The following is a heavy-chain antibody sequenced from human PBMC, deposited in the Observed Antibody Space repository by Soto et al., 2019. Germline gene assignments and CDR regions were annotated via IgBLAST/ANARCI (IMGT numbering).Heavy chain of an antibody. CDR1: GYTFTSYA. J-gene: IGHJ5*02. CDR2: INAGNGNT. Sequence: GASVKVSCKASGYTFTSYAMHWVRQAPGQRLEWMGWINAGNGNTKYSQKFQGRVTITRDTSASTAYMELSSLRSEDTAVYYCAKDRGYSGYDFQYNWFDPWGQGTLVTVSS. D-gene: IGHD5-12*01. V-gene: IGHV1-3*01. CDR3: AKDRGYSGYDFQYNWFDP.